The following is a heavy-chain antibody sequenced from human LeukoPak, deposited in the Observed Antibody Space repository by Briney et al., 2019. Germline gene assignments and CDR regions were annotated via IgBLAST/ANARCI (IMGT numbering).Heavy chain of an antibody. CDR2: ISAYNGNT. Sequence: ASVKVSCKASGGTFSSYGISWVRQAPGQGLEWMGWISAYNGNTNYAQKLQGRVTMTTDTSTSTAYMELRSLRSDDTAVYYCARVLNDLHLKYNWFDPWGQGTLVTVSS. D-gene: IGHD1-1*01. CDR3: ARVLNDLHLKYNWFDP. CDR1: GGTFSSYG. V-gene: IGHV1-18*01. J-gene: IGHJ5*02.